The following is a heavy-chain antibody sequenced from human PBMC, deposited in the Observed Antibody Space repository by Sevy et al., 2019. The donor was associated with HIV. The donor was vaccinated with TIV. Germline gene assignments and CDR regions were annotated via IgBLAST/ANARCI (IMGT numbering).Heavy chain of an antibody. CDR1: GFTFSNYA. D-gene: IGHD6-19*01. Sequence: GGSLRLSCAASGFTFSNYAMNWVRQAPGKGLEWVSSSSNSGASTNYADSVKGRFTISRDNSKNTLYLQMASLRPEDTALYYCAKDRGNSGWHTRTYAMDVWGQGTTVTVSS. CDR3: AKDRGNSGWHTRTYAMDV. CDR2: SSNSGAST. J-gene: IGHJ6*02. V-gene: IGHV3-23*01.